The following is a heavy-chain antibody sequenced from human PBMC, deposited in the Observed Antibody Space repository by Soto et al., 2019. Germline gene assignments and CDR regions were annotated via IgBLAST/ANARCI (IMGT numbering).Heavy chain of an antibody. Sequence: WETLSLTCPFSGSSIRTSSYYWGWIRQPPGKGLEWIGTIYYSGTTYYNPSLKSRLTISVDTSKNHFSLKLASVIAADTAVYFCARGDFALGSYYNPIHTWLDPWGQGTRVTVSS. CDR1: GSSIRTSSYY. J-gene: IGHJ5*02. CDR2: IYYSGTT. D-gene: IGHD3-10*01. CDR3: ARGDFALGSYYNPIHTWLDP. V-gene: IGHV4-39*02.